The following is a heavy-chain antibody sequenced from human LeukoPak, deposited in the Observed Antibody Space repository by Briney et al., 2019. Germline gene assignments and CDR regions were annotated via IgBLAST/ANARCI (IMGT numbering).Heavy chain of an antibody. CDR2: IKYDGSEE. D-gene: IGHD3-10*01. CDR1: GLTFSSYW. CDR3: ATYQGKNYGPFDY. Sequence: SGGSLRLSCAAAGLTFSSYWMSWVRQAPGRGLEWVANIKYDGSEEYYVDSVKGRFTISRDNAKNSLYLQMNSLRAEDTAVYYCATYQGKNYGPFDYWGQGALVTVSP. V-gene: IGHV3-7*05. J-gene: IGHJ4*02.